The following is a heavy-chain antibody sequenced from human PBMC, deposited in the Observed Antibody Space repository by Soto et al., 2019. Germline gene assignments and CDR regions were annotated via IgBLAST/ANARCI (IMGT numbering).Heavy chain of an antibody. CDR1: GFTFSSYW. CDR3: ARVQSYGDYVDAFDI. D-gene: IGHD4-17*01. CDR2: IKQDGSEK. V-gene: IGHV3-7*01. J-gene: IGHJ3*02. Sequence: GGSLRLSCAASGFTFSSYWMSWVRQAPGKGLEWVANIKQDGSEKYYVDSVKGRFTISRDNAKNSLYLQMNSLRAEDTAVYYCARVQSYGDYVDAFDIWGQGTMVTVSS.